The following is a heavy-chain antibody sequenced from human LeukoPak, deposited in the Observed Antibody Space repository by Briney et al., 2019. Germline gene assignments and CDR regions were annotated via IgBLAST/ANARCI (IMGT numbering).Heavy chain of an antibody. J-gene: IGHJ4*02. D-gene: IGHD6-19*01. CDR3: ARDLSSSGWYHIGYFDY. Sequence: GGSLRLSCAASGFTFSSYAMSWIRQAPGKGLEWVSYISSSGSTIYYADSVKGRFTISRDNSKNTLYLQMNSLRAEDAAVYYCARDLSSSGWYHIGYFDYWGQGTLVTVSS. V-gene: IGHV3-48*01. CDR1: GFTFSSYA. CDR2: ISSSGSTI.